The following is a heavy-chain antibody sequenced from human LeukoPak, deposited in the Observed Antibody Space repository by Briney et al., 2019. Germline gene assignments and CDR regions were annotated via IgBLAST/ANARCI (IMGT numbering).Heavy chain of an antibody. CDR3: AGHGSYDSSGYAFDI. Sequence: SETLSLTCTVSGGSISSYYWSWIRQPPGKGLEWIGYIYYSGSTNYNPPLKSRVTISVYTSKNQFSLKLSSVTAAATAVYYCAGHGSYDSSGYAFDIWGQGTMVTVSS. J-gene: IGHJ3*02. CDR1: GGSISSYY. V-gene: IGHV4-59*08. CDR2: IYYSGST. D-gene: IGHD3-22*01.